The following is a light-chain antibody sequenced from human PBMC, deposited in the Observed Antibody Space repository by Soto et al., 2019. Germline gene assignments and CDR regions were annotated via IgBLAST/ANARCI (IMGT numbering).Light chain of an antibody. CDR1: ISDVGGYNY. CDR3: SSYTSGSTRIV. CDR2: GVN. V-gene: IGLV2-14*01. J-gene: IGLJ2*01. Sequence: QSVLTQPASVSGSPGQSITISCTGTISDVGGYNYVSWYQHHPGKAPKLMIYGVNIRPSGVFDRFSGSKSGNTASLTISGLQADDEADYYCSSYTSGSTRIVFGGGTKLTVL.